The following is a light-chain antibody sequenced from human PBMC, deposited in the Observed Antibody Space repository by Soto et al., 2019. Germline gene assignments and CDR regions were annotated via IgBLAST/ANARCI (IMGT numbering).Light chain of an antibody. CDR2: GVS. Sequence: EIVMTQSPETLSVSAGERATLSCRATQSVSSYLAWYQLNPGQAPRLLIYGVSTRATGIPARFSGSGSGTEFTLTISSLQSEDFAVYYCQQYSDWPSITFGQGTRLEIK. CDR3: QQYSDWPSIT. V-gene: IGKV3-15*01. J-gene: IGKJ5*01. CDR1: QSVSSY.